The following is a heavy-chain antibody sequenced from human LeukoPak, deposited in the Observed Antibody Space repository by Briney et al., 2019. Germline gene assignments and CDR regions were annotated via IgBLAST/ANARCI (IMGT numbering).Heavy chain of an antibody. V-gene: IGHV4-4*08. CDR2: IHPSGST. CDR1: GASMSECY. Sequence: SETLSLTCTVSGASMSECYWTWIRQPPGKGLEWLGHIHPSGSTYSNPSLRSRVTVSVDTPNNQFFVTLSSVTAADTAMYFCARGLDTAKVGYWGQGTLVTVSS. D-gene: IGHD5-18*01. CDR3: ARGLDTAKVGY. J-gene: IGHJ4*02.